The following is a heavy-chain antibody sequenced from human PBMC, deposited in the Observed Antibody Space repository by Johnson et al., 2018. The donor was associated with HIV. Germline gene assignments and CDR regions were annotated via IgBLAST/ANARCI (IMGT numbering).Heavy chain of an antibody. J-gene: IGHJ3*02. CDR2: LSYDGSNI. V-gene: IGHV3-30-3*02. Sequence: QVQLVESGGGVVQPGRSLRLSCAASGFTFSSSALHWVRQAPGKGLEWVAVLSYDGSNIYYADSVKGRFTISRDNSENTLYLQMNTLRAEDTAVYYCAKAHGFGEFMIAFDIWGQGTMAIVSS. CDR1: GFTFSSSA. CDR3: AKAHGFGEFMIAFDI. D-gene: IGHD3-10*01.